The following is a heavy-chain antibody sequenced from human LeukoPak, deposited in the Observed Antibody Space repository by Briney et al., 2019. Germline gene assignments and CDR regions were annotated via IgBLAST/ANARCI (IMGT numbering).Heavy chain of an antibody. J-gene: IGHJ4*01. V-gene: IGHV4-59*01. CDR2: IYHSGST. CDR1: GGSISSYY. CDR3: ARAYSSSWYYLDY. Sequence: SETLSLTCTVSGGSISSYYWTWMRQPPGKGLEWIGHIYHSGSTNYNPPLKSRVTISIDASNYQFSLKLSSVTAADTAVYYCARAYSSSWYYLDYWGHGTLVTVSS. D-gene: IGHD6-13*01.